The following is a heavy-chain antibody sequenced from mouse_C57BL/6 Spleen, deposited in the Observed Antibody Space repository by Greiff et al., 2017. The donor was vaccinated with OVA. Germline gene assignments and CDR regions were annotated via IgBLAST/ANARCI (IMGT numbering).Heavy chain of an antibody. Sequence: QVQLQQSGPELVKPGASVKISCKASGYAFSSSWMNWVKQRPGKGIEWIGRIYPGDGDTNYNGKFKGKATLTADKSSSTAYMQLSSLTSEDSAVYFCARSNDYDGAYWGQGTLVTVSA. CDR3: ARSNDYDGAY. CDR1: GYAFSSSW. D-gene: IGHD2-4*01. CDR2: IYPGDGDT. J-gene: IGHJ3*01. V-gene: IGHV1-82*01.